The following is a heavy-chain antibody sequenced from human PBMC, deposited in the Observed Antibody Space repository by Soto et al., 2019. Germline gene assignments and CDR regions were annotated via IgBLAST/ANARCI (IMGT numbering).Heavy chain of an antibody. CDR1: GGSISSSNW. CDR3: ARVASDGTMFDY. J-gene: IGHJ4*02. D-gene: IGHD1-26*01. CDR2: IYHSDTT. V-gene: IGHV4-4*02. Sequence: QVQLQESGPGLVKPSGTLSLTCAVSGGSISSSNWWSWVRQPPGKGLEWIGEIYHSDTTNYNPSLRSRXXIXVXXSKNQFSLKLSSVTAADTAVYFCARVASDGTMFDYWGQGTLVTVSS.